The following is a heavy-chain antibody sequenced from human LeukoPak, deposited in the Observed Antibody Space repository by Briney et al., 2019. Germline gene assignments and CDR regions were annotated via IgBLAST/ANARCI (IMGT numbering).Heavy chain of an antibody. V-gene: IGHV3-23*01. CDR1: GFTFSSYA. D-gene: IGHD3-3*01. CDR2: ISGSGGST. CDR3: AKDRYDFWSGMGLFDY. J-gene: IGHJ4*02. Sequence: PGGSLRLSCAASGFTFSSYAMSWVRQAPGKGLEWVSAISGSGGSTYYADSVKGRFTISRDTSKNTLYLQMNSLRAEDTAVYYCAKDRYDFWSGMGLFDYWGQGTLVTVSS.